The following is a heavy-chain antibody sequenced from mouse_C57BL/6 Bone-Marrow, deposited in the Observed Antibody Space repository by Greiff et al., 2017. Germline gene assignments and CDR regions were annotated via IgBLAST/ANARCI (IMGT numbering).Heavy chain of an antibody. D-gene: IGHD3-1*01. CDR3: ARSTARALYYFDY. Sequence: QVTLKESGPGILQSSQTLSLTCSFFGFSLSTSGMGVSWIRQPSGKGLEWLAHIYWDDDKRYNPSLKSRLTITKDTSRNQVFLKITSVDTADTATYYCARSTARALYYFDYWGQGTTLTVSS. CDR2: IYWDDDK. J-gene: IGHJ2*01. V-gene: IGHV8-12*01. CDR1: GFSLSTSGMG.